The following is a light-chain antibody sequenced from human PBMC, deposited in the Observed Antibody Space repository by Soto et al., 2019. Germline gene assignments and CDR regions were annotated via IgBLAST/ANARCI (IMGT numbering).Light chain of an antibody. Sequence: EIVLTQSPGTLSLSPGERATLSCRASQSVSSSYLAWYQQKPGQAPRLLIYDASSRATGIPDRFSGSGSGTAFTLTISRLEPEDFAVYYWQQYGSSPRTFGQGTKVESK. CDR2: DAS. CDR3: QQYGSSPRT. J-gene: IGKJ1*01. CDR1: QSVSSSY. V-gene: IGKV3-20*01.